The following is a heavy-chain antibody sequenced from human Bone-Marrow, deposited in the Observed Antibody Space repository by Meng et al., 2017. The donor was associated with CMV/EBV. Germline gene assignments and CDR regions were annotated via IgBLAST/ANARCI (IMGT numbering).Heavy chain of an antibody. D-gene: IGHD1-7*01. CDR3: ARGGNSGLNY. CDR1: GGSFSGYY. CDR2: ISHSGST. Sequence: SETLSLTCAVYGGSFSGYYWSWIRQPPGKGLEWIGEISHSGSTNYSPSLKSRVTISVDTSKKQFSLKLSSVTAADTAVYYCARGGNSGLNYWGQGNLVTVSS. J-gene: IGHJ4*02. V-gene: IGHV4-34*01.